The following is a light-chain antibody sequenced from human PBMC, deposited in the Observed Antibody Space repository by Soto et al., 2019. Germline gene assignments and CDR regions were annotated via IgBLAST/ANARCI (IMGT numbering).Light chain of an antibody. CDR1: SSDVGGYNS. CDR3: CSSAGSYSYV. Sequence: QSALTQPRSVSGSPGQSVTISCTGTSSDVGGYNSVSWYQQHPGKAPKLMIYDVSKRPSGVPDRFSGSKSGNTASLTISGLQAEDEADYYCCSSAGSYSYVFGTGTKLTVL. J-gene: IGLJ1*01. V-gene: IGLV2-11*01. CDR2: DVS.